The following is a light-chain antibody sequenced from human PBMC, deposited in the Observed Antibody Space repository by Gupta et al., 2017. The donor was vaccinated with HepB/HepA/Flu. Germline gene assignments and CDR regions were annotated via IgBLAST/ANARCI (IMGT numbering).Light chain of an antibody. J-gene: IGLJ1*01. Sequence: QSALTQPASVSGSPGQSIAISCPGTSSDIGGYNFVSWYQQHPGKAPKLILYDVNNRPSGVSNRFSGSKSGNTASLTISGLQAEDEADYYCSSYTITNTLEVFGSGTKVTVL. CDR1: SSDIGGYNF. CDR2: DVN. V-gene: IGLV2-14*01. CDR3: SSYTITNTLEV.